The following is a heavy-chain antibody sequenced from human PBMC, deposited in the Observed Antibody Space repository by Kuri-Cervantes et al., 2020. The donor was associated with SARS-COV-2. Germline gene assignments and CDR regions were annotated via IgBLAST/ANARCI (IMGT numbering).Heavy chain of an antibody. D-gene: IGHD4-17*01. J-gene: IGHJ5*02. CDR3: ARTTVTTGGWFDP. V-gene: IGHV1-69*13. Sequence: SVKVSCKASGGTFSSYAISWVRQAPGQGLEWMGGIIPIFGTANYAQKFQGRVTITADESTSTAYMELSSLRSEDTAVYYCARTTVTTGGWFDPWGQGTLVTVSS. CDR2: IIPIFGTA. CDR1: GGTFSSYA.